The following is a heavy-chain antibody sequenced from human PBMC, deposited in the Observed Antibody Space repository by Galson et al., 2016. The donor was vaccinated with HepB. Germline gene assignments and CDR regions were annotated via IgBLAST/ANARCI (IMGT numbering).Heavy chain of an antibody. V-gene: IGHV3-30*18. Sequence: SLRLSCAASGFSLSTYGVHWVRQAPGKGLGWVAVISYDGSNKYQADSVKGRFTISRDNSKNTVYLQMNSLRAEDTAVYYCAKDVGSWYLLLSHYFDYWGQGTLVTVSS. CDR3: AKDVGSWYLLLSHYFDY. D-gene: IGHD2-15*01. CDR1: GFSLSTYG. CDR2: ISYDGSNK. J-gene: IGHJ4*02.